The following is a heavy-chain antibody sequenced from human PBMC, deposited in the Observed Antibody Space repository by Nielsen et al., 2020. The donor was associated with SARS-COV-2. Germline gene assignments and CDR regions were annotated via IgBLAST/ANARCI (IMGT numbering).Heavy chain of an antibody. CDR2: INPNSGAT. CDR1: GYTFTGSY. Sequence: ASVKVSCKASGYTFTGSYVHWVRQAPGQGLEWMGRINPNSGATIYAQKFQGRVTMTRDTSISTVYMELTSDDTAVYYCARARATIFGLVMSYGMDVWGQGTTVAVSS. V-gene: IGHV1-2*06. CDR3: ARARATIFGLVMSYGMDV. D-gene: IGHD3/OR15-3a*01. J-gene: IGHJ6*02.